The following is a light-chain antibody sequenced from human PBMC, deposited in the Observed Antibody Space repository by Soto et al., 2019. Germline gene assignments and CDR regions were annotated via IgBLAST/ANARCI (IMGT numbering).Light chain of an antibody. CDR3: QQYNTFSPYT. CDR2: KAS. Sequence: DIQMTQSPSTLSASVGDRVTLTCRASQSVSDWLAWYQQKPGKAPKLLIYKASNLESGVPSRFSGSGSGTEFTLIISSLQPDDSATYYCQQYNTFSPYTFGQGTKLEIK. J-gene: IGKJ2*01. CDR1: QSVSDW. V-gene: IGKV1-5*03.